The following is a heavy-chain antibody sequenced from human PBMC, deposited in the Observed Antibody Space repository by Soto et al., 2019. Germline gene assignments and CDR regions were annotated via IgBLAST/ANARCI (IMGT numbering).Heavy chain of an antibody. J-gene: IGHJ5*02. CDR3: ARGGSVALTAAAGRTNWFDP. V-gene: IGHV3-9*01. D-gene: IGHD6-13*01. Sequence: EVQLVESGGGVVQPGRSLRLSCTGSGFTFDDYAMYWVRQRPGAGLEWVAGISWSSGNIAHADSVKGRFTVSRDNDMSSLYLQMNSLRVEDTAMYYCARGGSVALTAAAGRTNWFDPCGQGTLVIVSS. CDR1: GFTFDDYA. CDR2: ISWSSGNI.